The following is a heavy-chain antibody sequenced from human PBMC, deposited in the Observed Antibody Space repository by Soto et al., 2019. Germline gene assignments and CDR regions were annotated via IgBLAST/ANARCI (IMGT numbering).Heavy chain of an antibody. J-gene: IGHJ6*04. CDR1: GFTLSSYG. Sequence: EVSLRLSCAASGFTLSSYGIHWVRQAPRKGLQWVAVISYGGSNKYYADSLKCRFTISRDNSKNTVYLRMNRLRAEGTAVYSCSIDTARGSSGHYGMEGWHKGTTVAVSS. CDR3: SIDTARGSSGHYGMEG. D-gene: IGHD6-19*01. CDR2: ISYGGSNK. V-gene: IGHV3-30*03.